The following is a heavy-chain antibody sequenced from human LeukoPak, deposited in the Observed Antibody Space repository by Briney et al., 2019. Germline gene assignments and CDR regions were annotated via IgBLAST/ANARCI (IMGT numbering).Heavy chain of an antibody. J-gene: IGHJ6*02. V-gene: IGHV1-8*01. Sequence: GASVKVSCKASGYTFTSYDINWVRQATGQGLEWMGWMNPNSGNTGYAQKFQGRVTMTRNTSISTAYMELRSLRSEDTAVYYCARGQTGYYYYAMDVWGQGATVTVSS. CDR3: ARGQTGYYYYAMDV. CDR1: GYTFTSYD. CDR2: MNPNSGNT.